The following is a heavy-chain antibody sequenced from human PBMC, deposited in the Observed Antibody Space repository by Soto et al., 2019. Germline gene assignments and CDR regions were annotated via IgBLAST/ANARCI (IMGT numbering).Heavy chain of an antibody. D-gene: IGHD5-18*01. V-gene: IGHV3-48*01. J-gene: IGHJ4*02. CDR3: ARDSGYSYGPFAY. CDR2: ISSSSSTI. CDR1: GFTFSSYS. Sequence: EVQLVESGGGLVQPGGSLRLSCAASGFTFSSYSMNWVRQAPGKGLEWVSYISSSSSTIYYADSVKGRFTISRDNAKNTLYLQMNSLRAEDTAVYYCARDSGYSYGPFAYRCQGTLVTVSS.